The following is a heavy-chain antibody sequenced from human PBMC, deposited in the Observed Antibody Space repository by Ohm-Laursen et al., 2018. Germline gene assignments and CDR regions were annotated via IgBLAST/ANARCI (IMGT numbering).Heavy chain of an antibody. Sequence: SLRLSCTASGFTFNTYAMNWVRQAPGKGLEWVSAIGTGGDTYYTDSVKGRFTISRDNSKNTVSLQMNSLRAEDTAVYYCAKGDYYDSSGYYWGQGTLVTVSS. CDR1: GFTFNTYA. CDR2: IGTGGDT. J-gene: IGHJ4*02. D-gene: IGHD3-22*01. V-gene: IGHV3-23*01. CDR3: AKGDYYDSSGYY.